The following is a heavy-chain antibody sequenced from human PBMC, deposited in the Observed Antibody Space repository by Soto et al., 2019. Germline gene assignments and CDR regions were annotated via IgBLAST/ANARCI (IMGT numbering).Heavy chain of an antibody. V-gene: IGHV4-59*01. D-gene: IGHD2-2*01. Sequence: QVQLQESGPGLVKPSETLSLTCTVSGGSIRSYYWSWIRQPPGKGLEWIGYIYYSGSTNYNPSLKIRVTISVDTSKSQFSLKLSSVTAADTAMYYCAREAGVPYPSDPWGQGTLVTVSS. CDR2: IYYSGST. CDR1: GGSIRSYY. CDR3: AREAGVPYPSDP. J-gene: IGHJ5*02.